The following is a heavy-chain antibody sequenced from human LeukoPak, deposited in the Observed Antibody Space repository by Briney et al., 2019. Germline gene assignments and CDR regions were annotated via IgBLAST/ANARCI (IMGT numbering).Heavy chain of an antibody. CDR2: ISSNSSYI. CDR1: GFTFSNYS. J-gene: IGHJ4*02. Sequence: GGSLRLSCAASGFTFSNYSMNWVRKAPGKGLEWVSSISSNSSYIYYADSVERRITISRDNATNSLYLQMNSQRADDTTVYYCTRDRVRLGELPILNKKNDDFDYWGQGTLVTVSS. V-gene: IGHV3-21*01. D-gene: IGHD3-16*01. CDR3: TRDRVRLGELPILNKKNDDFDY.